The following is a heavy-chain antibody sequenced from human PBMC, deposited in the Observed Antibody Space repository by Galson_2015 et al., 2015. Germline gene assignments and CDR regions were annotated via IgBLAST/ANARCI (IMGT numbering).Heavy chain of an antibody. CDR1: GFTFSSYA. V-gene: IGHV3-23*01. CDR3: AKADLWFGELLLG. Sequence: SLRLSCAASGFTFSSYAMSWVRQAPGKGLEWVSAISGSGGSTYYADSVKGRFTISRDNSKNTLYLQMNSLRAEDTAVYYCAKADLWFGELLLGWGQGTLVTVSS. D-gene: IGHD3-10*01. J-gene: IGHJ4*02. CDR2: ISGSGGST.